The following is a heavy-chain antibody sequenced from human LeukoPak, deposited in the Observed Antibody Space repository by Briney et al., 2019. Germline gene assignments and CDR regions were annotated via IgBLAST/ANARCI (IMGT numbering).Heavy chain of an antibody. CDR1: GFPFNVQT. CDR2: MRQDGSEI. J-gene: IGHJ6*02. Sequence: GGSLRLSCAASGFPFNVQTMSWVRQAPGKGLDWVASMRQDGSEIYYVDSVKGRFTISRDNPKNSLYLQMNSLRAEDTALYYCARGIVVAPYYYYGMDVWGQGTTVTVSS. CDR3: ARGIVVAPYYYYGMDV. V-gene: IGHV3-7*03. D-gene: IGHD3-22*01.